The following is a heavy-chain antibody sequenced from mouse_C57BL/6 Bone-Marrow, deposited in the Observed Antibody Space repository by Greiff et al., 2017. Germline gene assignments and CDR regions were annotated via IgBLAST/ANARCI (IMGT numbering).Heavy chain of an antibody. Sequence: EVQLQESGPGLVKPSQSLSLTCSVTGYSITSGYYWNWIRQFPGNKLEWMGYISYDGSNNYNPSLKNRISITRDTSKNQFFLKLNSVTTEDTATYYCARDRFFITTVHYYAMDYWGQGTSVTVSS. CDR1: GYSITSGYY. J-gene: IGHJ4*01. CDR3: ARDRFFITTVHYYAMDY. D-gene: IGHD1-1*01. V-gene: IGHV3-6*01. CDR2: ISYDGSN.